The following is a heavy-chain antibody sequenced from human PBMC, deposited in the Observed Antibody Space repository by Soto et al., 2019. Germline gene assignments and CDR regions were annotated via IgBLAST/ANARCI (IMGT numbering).Heavy chain of an antibody. V-gene: IGHV3-48*01. CDR2: FSSTTNCI. Sequence: PGGSLRLSCAASGFSFSSYSMNWVRQAPGKGLEWVSYFSSTTNCIYYADSMKGRFTVSRDTSKSTLYLQMTSLRPDDTAVYYCATGANFNYDTSRYWGQGTLVTVSS. J-gene: IGHJ4*02. CDR3: ATGANFNYDTSRY. D-gene: IGHD3-22*01. CDR1: GFSFSSYS.